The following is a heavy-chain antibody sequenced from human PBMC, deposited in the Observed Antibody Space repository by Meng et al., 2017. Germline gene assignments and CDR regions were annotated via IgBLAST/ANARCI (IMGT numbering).Heavy chain of an antibody. Sequence: ASVKVSCKASGYTFTGYYMHWVRQAPGQGLEWMGWINPNSGGTNYAQKFQGRVTMTRDTSISTAYMELSSLRSEDTAVYYCAREKVVGATTIGGYYYYGMDVWGQGTTVTVSS. CDR1: GYTFTGYY. CDR3: AREKVVGATTIGGYYYYGMDV. CDR2: INPNSGGT. J-gene: IGHJ6*02. V-gene: IGHV1-2*02. D-gene: IGHD1-26*01.